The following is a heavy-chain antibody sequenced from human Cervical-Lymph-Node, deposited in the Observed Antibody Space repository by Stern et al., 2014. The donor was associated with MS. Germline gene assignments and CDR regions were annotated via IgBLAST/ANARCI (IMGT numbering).Heavy chain of an antibody. V-gene: IGHV2-70*15. CDR3: ARHLWTSVTN. J-gene: IGHJ4*02. D-gene: IGHD4-17*01. CDR1: GVSLSTSGMC. Sequence: QIPLKESGPALVKPTQTLTLTCTFSGVSLSTSGMCVSWLRQPPGKALEWLARLDWDDDAYYNTSLVTTSTISKDTSKNQVVLTMTNMDPVDTATYYCARHLWTSVTNWGQGTLVTVSS. CDR2: LDWDDDA.